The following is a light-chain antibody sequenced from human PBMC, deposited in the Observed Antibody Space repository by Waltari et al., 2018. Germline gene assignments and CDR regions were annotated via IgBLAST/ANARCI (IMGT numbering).Light chain of an antibody. CDR3: QHFKTYPIT. J-gene: IGKJ5*01. CDR1: QDITSD. CDR2: YAS. V-gene: IGKV1-13*02. Sequence: AIQLTQSPSSLSASVGDRGTIACRESQDITSDLAWYQQKPGKAPKLLIYYASSLQSGVPSRFSGSGSGTDFTLTISSLQPEDFATYHCQHFKTYPITFGQGTRLEIK.